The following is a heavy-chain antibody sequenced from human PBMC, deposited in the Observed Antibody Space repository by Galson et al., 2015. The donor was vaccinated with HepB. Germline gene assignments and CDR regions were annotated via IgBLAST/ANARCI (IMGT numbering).Heavy chain of an antibody. J-gene: IGHJ5*02. Sequence: SVKVSCKASGYTFTGYYMHWVRQAPGQGLEWMGWINPNSGGTNYAQKFQGRVTMTRDTSISTAYMELSRLRSDDTAVYYCARDPEKFNWFDPWGQGTLVTVSS. CDR3: ARDPEKFNWFDP. V-gene: IGHV1-2*02. CDR2: INPNSGGT. CDR1: GYTFTGYY.